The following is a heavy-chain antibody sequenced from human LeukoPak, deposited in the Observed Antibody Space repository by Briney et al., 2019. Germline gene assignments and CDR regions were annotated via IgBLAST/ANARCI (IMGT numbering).Heavy chain of an antibody. CDR2: ISGSGGST. CDR3: ANPTYYYDSSGLDPFDY. CDR1: RFTFSSYA. Sequence: GGSLKLSCAASRFTFSSYAMSWVRQAPGKGLEWVSAISGSGGSTYYADSVKGRFTISRDNSKNTLYLQMNSLRAEDTAVYYCANPTYYYDSSGLDPFDYWGQGTLVTVSS. J-gene: IGHJ4*02. D-gene: IGHD3-22*01. V-gene: IGHV3-23*01.